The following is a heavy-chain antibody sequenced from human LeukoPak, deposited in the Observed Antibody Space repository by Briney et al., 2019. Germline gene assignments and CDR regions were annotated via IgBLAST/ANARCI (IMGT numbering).Heavy chain of an antibody. V-gene: IGHV4-39*01. Sequence: SETLSLTCTVSGGSISSSSYYWGWIRQPPGKGLEWIGSIYYSGSTYYNPSLKSRVTISVDTSKDQFSLKLSSVTAADTAVYYCALRYFDRDYWGQGTLVTVSS. CDR3: ALRYFDRDY. D-gene: IGHD3-9*01. J-gene: IGHJ4*02. CDR2: IYYSGST. CDR1: GGSISSSSYY.